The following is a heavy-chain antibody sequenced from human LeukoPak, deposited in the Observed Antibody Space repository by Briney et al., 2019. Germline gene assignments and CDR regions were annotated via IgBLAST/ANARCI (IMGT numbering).Heavy chain of an antibody. J-gene: IGHJ4*02. CDR2: ISGSGGST. Sequence: GGSLRLSCAAFGFTFCSYAMSWGRQAPGKGLEWVSAISGSGGSTYYADSVKGRFTISRDNSKNTLYLQMNSLRAEDTAVYYCAKDLSSSSRIPQPFDYWGQGTLVTVSS. CDR1: GFTFCSYA. V-gene: IGHV3-23*01. D-gene: IGHD6-13*01. CDR3: AKDLSSSSRIPQPFDY.